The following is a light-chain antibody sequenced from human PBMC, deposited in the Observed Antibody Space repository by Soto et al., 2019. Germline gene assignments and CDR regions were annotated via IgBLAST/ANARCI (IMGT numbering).Light chain of an antibody. Sequence: DVVMTQSPLSLPVTLGQPASISCRSSQSLVYSDGNTYLNWFQQRPGQSPRRLIYKVSNRDSGVPDRFSGSGSGTDFTLKISRVEAEDVGVYYCMQGTHPMWTFGQGTKVEIK. CDR2: KVS. J-gene: IGKJ1*01. CDR3: MQGTHPMWT. V-gene: IGKV2-30*01. CDR1: QSLVYSDGNTY.